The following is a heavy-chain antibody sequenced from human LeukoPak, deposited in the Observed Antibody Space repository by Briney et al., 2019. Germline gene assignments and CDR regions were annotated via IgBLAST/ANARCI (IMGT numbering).Heavy chain of an antibody. V-gene: IGHV1-2*02. CDR3: ARDHTDARGDYSAFDI. CDR2: INPNSGGT. Sequence: PVASVKVSCKASGYTFTGYYMHWVRQAPGQGLEWMGWINPNSGGTNYAQKLQGRVTMTRDTSISTAYMELSRLRSDDTAVYYCARDHTDARGDYSAFDIWGQGTMVTVSS. J-gene: IGHJ3*02. D-gene: IGHD4-17*01. CDR1: GYTFTGYY.